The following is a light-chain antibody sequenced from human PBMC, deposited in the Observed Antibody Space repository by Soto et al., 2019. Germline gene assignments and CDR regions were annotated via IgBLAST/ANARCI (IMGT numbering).Light chain of an antibody. V-gene: IGKV3-20*01. CDR3: QQYGSSPPYT. CDR2: GSS. Sequence: EVVLTQSPGTLSLSPGERATLSCRASQSASNNYLAWYQQKPGQSPKLLIFGSSDRATGIPDRFSGSGSGTDFTLTISRLEPEDFAVYFCQQYGSSPPYTFGRGTKLEIK. J-gene: IGKJ2*01. CDR1: QSASNNY.